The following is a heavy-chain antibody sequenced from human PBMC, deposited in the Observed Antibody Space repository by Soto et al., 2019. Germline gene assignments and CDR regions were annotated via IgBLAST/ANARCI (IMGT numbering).Heavy chain of an antibody. V-gene: IGHV4-59*01. Sequence: SETLSLTCNVSGGSISNYYWTWVRQSPEKGLEWIGYMYYNGNINYNPSLKSRVTISIDTSKNQFSLTLKSVTAADTAVYYCARGGNWFDPWGQGVLVTVSS. CDR3: ARGGNWFDP. J-gene: IGHJ5*02. CDR1: GGSISNYY. D-gene: IGHD3-16*01. CDR2: MYYNGNI.